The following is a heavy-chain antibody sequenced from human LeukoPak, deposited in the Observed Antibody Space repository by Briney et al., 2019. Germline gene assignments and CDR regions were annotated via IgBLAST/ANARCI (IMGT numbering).Heavy chain of an antibody. CDR2: IRSKAYGETA. Sequence: PGGSLRLSCTASGFTFGDYAMSWIRQAPGKGLEWVGFIRSKAYGETADYAASVKGRFTISRDDSKAIAYLQMNSLKTEDTAVYHCTTSNWNSARKDYWGQGTLVTVSS. CDR3: TTSNWNSARKDY. D-gene: IGHD1-7*01. J-gene: IGHJ4*02. V-gene: IGHV3-49*03. CDR1: GFTFGDYA.